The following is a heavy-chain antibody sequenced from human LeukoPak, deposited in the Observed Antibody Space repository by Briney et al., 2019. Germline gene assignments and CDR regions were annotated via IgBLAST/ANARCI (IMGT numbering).Heavy chain of an antibody. V-gene: IGHV3-21*01. J-gene: IGHJ4*02. Sequence: PGGSLRPSCAASGFTFSSYSMNWVRQAPGKGLEWVSSITSNNNYIYYADSVKGRFTISRDNAKNSLYLQMNSLRAEDTAVYYCARDYYGSGSFYLYWGQGTLVTVSS. D-gene: IGHD3-10*01. CDR3: ARDYYGSGSFYLY. CDR1: GFTFSSYS. CDR2: ITSNNNYI.